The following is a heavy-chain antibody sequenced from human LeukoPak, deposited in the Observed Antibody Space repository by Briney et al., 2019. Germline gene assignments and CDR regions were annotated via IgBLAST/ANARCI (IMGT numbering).Heavy chain of an antibody. CDR1: GFSFSHYW. CDR2: IKEDGTDQ. Sequence: GGSLRLSCAASGFSFSHYWMAWVREAPGKGLEWVANIKEDGTDQHYVDSVRGRFTVSRDNAANSMYLQMSSLRPDDTAVYFCARSIDRSWPFDSWGQGTLVAVSS. J-gene: IGHJ4*02. CDR3: ARSIDRSWPFDS. D-gene: IGHD6-6*01. V-gene: IGHV3-7*01.